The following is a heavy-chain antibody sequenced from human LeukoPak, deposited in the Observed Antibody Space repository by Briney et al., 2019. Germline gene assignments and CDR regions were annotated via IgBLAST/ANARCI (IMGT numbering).Heavy chain of an antibody. Sequence: PGGSLRLSCAASGFAFSDRYMDWVRQAPGKGLDWVGRTRNKANNYTTEYAASVKGRFTISRDDSKNSLYLQMNSLRAEDTAVYYCAKPLRYFDWCPDYWGQGTLVTVSS. CDR1: GFAFSDRY. D-gene: IGHD3-9*01. CDR2: TRNKANNYTT. J-gene: IGHJ4*02. CDR3: AKPLRYFDWCPDY. V-gene: IGHV3-72*01.